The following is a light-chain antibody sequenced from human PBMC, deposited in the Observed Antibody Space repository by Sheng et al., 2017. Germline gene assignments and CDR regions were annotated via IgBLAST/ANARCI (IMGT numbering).Light chain of an antibody. J-gene: IGLJ3*02. CDR2: DDS. CDR1: NIGQKS. CDR3: QVWDSSSAVV. V-gene: IGLV3-21*02. Sequence: SYELTQPPSVSVAPGQTAKITCEGENIGQKSVHWYQQKPGQAPVVVVYDDSGRPSGIPERFSGSNSGNMATLTISGVEAGDEADFYCQVWDSSSAVVFGGGTKLTVL.